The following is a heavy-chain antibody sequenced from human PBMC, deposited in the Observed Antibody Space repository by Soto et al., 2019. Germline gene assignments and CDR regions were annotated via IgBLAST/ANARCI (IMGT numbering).Heavy chain of an antibody. D-gene: IGHD6-13*01. CDR3: ARSVGTQKTYDYYGMDV. CDR1: GYTFTGYY. CDR2: INPNSGGT. J-gene: IGHJ6*02. V-gene: IGHV1-2*04. Sequence: ASVKVSCKASGYTFTGYYMHWVRQAPGQGLEWMGWINPNSGGTNYAQKFQGWVTMTRDTSISTAYMELSRLRSDDTAVYYCARSVGTQKTYDYYGMDVWGQGTTVNVSS.